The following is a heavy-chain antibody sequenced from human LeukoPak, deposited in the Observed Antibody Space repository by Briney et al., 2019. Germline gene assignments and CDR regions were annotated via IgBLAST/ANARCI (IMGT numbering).Heavy chain of an antibody. CDR3: ARLFYYDGSGRTYYFDY. J-gene: IGHJ4*02. CDR1: GFSLNSHGVG. CDR2: IFWDNDK. V-gene: IGHV2-5*02. D-gene: IGHD3-22*01. Sequence: SGPTLVNPTSLLTLTCAFSGFSLNSHGVGVGWIRQPPGKALEWLALIFWDNDKRYTSLRNRLTINKDTSESQVVLKMTNMDPADTATYYCARLFYYDGSGRTYYFDYWSQGTLVTVS.